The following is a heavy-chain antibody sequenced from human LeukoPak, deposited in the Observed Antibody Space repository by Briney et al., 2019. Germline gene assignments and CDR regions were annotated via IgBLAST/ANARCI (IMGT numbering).Heavy chain of an antibody. D-gene: IGHD5-12*01. V-gene: IGHV4-59*01. CDR3: ARMTYDPHGVDV. J-gene: IGHJ6*04. Sequence: SEILSLTCTVSGASINSYYWSWIRQPPGKGLEWIGYIDNSGSTNYNPSLKSRVTISVDKSKNQFSLKLSSVTAADTAVYYCARMTYDPHGVDVWGKGTTVTVSS. CDR2: IDNSGST. CDR1: GASINSYY.